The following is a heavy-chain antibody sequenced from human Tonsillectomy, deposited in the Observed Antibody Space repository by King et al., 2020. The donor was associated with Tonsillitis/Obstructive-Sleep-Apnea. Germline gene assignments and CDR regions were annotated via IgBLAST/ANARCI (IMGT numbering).Heavy chain of an antibody. V-gene: IGHV7-4-1*02. Sequence: VQLVESGSELKKPGASVKVSCTASGYTFTSYAMNWVRQAPGQGLEWMGWINTNTGNPTYAQGFTGRCVFSLDTSVSTAYLQISSLKAEDTAVYYCARASDFWSGYYDPCFDYWGQGTLVTVSS. CDR2: INTNTGNP. J-gene: IGHJ4*02. CDR3: ARASDFWSGYYDPCFDY. CDR1: GYTFTSYA. D-gene: IGHD3-3*01.